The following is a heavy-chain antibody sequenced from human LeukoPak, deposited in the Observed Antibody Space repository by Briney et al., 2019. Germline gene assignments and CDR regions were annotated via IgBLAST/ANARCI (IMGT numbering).Heavy chain of an antibody. D-gene: IGHD4-17*01. CDR1: GFTFSSYA. V-gene: IGHV3-23*01. Sequence: PGGSLRLSCAPSGFTFSSYAMTWVRQAPGKGLEWVSTISGSDGSTYYADSVKGRFTISRDNSKNTLYLQIDSLRAEDTGVYYCAKEALLSYGDYTYIDYWGQGTLVTVSS. CDR3: AKEALLSYGDYTYIDY. J-gene: IGHJ4*02. CDR2: ISGSDGST.